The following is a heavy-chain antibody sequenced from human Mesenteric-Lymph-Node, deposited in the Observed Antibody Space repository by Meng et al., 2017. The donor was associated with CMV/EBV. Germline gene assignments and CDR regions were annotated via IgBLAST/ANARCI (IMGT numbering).Heavy chain of an antibody. CDR3: AKDGQGGWYNWFDP. D-gene: IGHD6-19*01. J-gene: IGHJ5*02. V-gene: IGHV3-43*01. CDR2: ISWDGGST. CDR1: GFTFDDYT. Sequence: ASGFTFDDYTMHWVRQAPGKGLEWVSLISWDGGSTYYADSVKGRFTISRDNSKNSLYLQMNSLRTEDTALYYCAKDGQGGWYNWFDPWGQGTLVTVSS.